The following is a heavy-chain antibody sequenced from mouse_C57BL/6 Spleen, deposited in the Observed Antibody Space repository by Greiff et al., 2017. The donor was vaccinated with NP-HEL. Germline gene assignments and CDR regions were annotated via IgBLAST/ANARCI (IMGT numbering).Heavy chain of an antibody. CDR1: GYTFTDYY. J-gene: IGHJ4*01. CDR2: INPNNGGT. V-gene: IGHV1-26*01. Sequence: EVKVVESGPELVKPGASVKISCKASGYTFTDYYMNWVKQSHGKSLEWIGDINPNNGGTSYNQKFKGKATLTVDKSSSTAYMELRSLTSEDSAVYYCARGNYYAMDYWGQGTSVTVSS. CDR3: ARGNYYAMDY.